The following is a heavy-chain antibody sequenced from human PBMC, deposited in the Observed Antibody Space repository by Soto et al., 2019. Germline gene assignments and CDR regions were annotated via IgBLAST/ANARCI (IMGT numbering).Heavy chain of an antibody. CDR2: IYLDDDK. CDR1: GFSLTNKGVG. D-gene: IGHD5-12*01. J-gene: IGHJ5*02. V-gene: IGHV2-5*02. Sequence: SGPTLVSPTQTLTLTCNFSGFSLTNKGVGVGWIRQPPRKALEWLGIIYLDDDKRYRPSLNNRLTITKDTSKNQVVLTMTNVDTVDTATYYCAHLHANSGYDWRYDPWGQGTLVTVSS. CDR3: AHLHANSGYDWRYDP.